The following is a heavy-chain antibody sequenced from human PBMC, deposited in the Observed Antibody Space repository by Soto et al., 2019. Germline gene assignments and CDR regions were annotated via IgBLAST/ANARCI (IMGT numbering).Heavy chain of an antibody. CDR2: ISAYNGNT. J-gene: IGHJ6*02. Sequence: GASVKVSCKASGYTFTSYGISWVRQAPGQGLEWMRWISAYNGNTNYAQKLQGRVTMTTDTSTSTAYMELRSLRSDDTAVYYCARDLVVVVAATTYYYCGMDVWGQGTTVTVSS. CDR3: ARDLVVVVAATTYYYCGMDV. CDR1: GYTFTSYG. D-gene: IGHD2-15*01. V-gene: IGHV1-18*04.